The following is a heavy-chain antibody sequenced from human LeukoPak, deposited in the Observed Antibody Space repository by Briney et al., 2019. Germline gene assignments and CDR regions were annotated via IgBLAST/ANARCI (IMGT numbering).Heavy chain of an antibody. CDR3: ARAARSSSYYYYGMDV. CDR1: GGTFSSYA. J-gene: IGHJ6*02. Sequence: ASVKVSCKASGGTFSSYAISWVRQAPGQGLEWMGRIIPIFGIANYAQKFQGRVTITADKSTSTAYMELSSLRSEDTAVYYCARAARSSSYYYYGMDVWGQGTTVTVSS. CDR2: IIPIFGIA. V-gene: IGHV1-69*04. D-gene: IGHD2-2*01.